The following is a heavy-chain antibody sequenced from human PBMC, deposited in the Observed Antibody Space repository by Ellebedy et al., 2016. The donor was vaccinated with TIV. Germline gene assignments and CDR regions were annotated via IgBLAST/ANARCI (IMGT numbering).Heavy chain of an antibody. Sequence: GGSLRLSXVASGFTFNKHWMSWVRQAPGKGLEWVANINQDGSGKYYVDSVKGRFTISRDNAKNSLYLQMNTLRDEDTAVYYCARGHYGMDVWGQGTTVTVSS. CDR1: GFTFNKHW. CDR3: ARGHYGMDV. V-gene: IGHV3-7*03. CDR2: INQDGSGK. J-gene: IGHJ6*02.